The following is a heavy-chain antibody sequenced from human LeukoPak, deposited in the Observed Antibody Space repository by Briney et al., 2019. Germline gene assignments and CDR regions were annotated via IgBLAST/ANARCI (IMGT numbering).Heavy chain of an antibody. Sequence: GGSLRLSCAASGFTFSSYGMHWVRQAPGKGLEWVAVISYDGSNKYYADSVKGRFTISRDNSKNTLYLQMNSLRAEDTAVYYCARGGGGGNCYCAFDIWGQGTMVTVSS. J-gene: IGHJ3*02. D-gene: IGHD2-15*01. CDR1: GFTFSSYG. CDR2: ISYDGSNK. V-gene: IGHV3-30*03. CDR3: ARGGGGGNCYCAFDI.